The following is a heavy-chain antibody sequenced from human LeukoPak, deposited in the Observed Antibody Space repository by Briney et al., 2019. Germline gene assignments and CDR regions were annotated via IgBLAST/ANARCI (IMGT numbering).Heavy chain of an antibody. CDR3: ARDNWGSFDY. J-gene: IGHJ4*02. V-gene: IGHV3-74*01. CDR2: MSNDGSYT. Sequence: GGPLRLSCVGSGFTFSAYWMGWVRQAPGQGLEYVSHMSNDGSYTVYADSVKGRFTISRENAKNTVYLQMNSLRAEDTAVYYCARDNWGSFDYWGQGVLITVSS. CDR1: GFTFSAYW. D-gene: IGHD7-27*01.